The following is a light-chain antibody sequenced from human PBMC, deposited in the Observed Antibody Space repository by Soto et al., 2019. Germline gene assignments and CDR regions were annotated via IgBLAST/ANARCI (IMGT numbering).Light chain of an antibody. CDR3: QQYGSSPTWT. Sequence: ESVLTQSPGTLSLSPGERSTLSCSSSQSVSSNYLAWYQQKPGQAPRLLIYGASTRASGIPDRFSGSGSGTDFTLTISRLEPEDSAVYYCQQYGSSPTWTFGQGTKV. V-gene: IGKV3-20*01. J-gene: IGKJ1*01. CDR1: QSVSSNY. CDR2: GAS.